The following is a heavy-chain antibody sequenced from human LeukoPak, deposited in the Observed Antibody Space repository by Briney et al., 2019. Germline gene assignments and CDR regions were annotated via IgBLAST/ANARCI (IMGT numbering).Heavy chain of an antibody. J-gene: IGHJ4*02. Sequence: GGSLRLSCAASGFTFSSYSMNWVRQAPGKGLEWVSSITGSGALTYYADSVKGRFTISKDNAMDTLFLQMNSLRADDTAVYYCAKDRVDGSGSQFDSWGQGSLVTVSS. V-gene: IGHV3-23*01. CDR2: ITGSGALT. D-gene: IGHD3-10*01. CDR1: GFTFSSYS. CDR3: AKDRVDGSGSQFDS.